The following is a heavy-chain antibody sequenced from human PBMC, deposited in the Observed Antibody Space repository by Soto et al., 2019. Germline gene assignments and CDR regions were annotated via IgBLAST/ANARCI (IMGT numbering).Heavy chain of an antibody. CDR1: GFTFSSYG. J-gene: IGHJ3*02. V-gene: IGHV3-33*01. D-gene: IGHD5-12*01. CDR2: IWYDGSNK. CDR3: ASLNAISEASGYGANDAFDI. Sequence: GGSLRLSCAASGFTFSSYGMHWVRQAPGKGLEWVAVIWYDGSNKYYADSVKGRFTISRDNSKNTLYLQMNSLRAEDTAVYYCASLNAISEASGYGANDAFDIWGQVTMVTVSS.